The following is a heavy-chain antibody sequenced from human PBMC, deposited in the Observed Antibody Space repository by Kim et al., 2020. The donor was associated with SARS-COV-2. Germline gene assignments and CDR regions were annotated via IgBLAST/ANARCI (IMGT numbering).Heavy chain of an antibody. V-gene: IGHV4-34*01. CDR3: ARGFRRIRDYYDSSGYYLFDY. Sequence: SETLSLTCAVYGGSFSGYYWSWIRQPPGKGLEWIGEINHSGSTNYNPSLKSRVTISVDTSKNQFSLKLSSVTAADTAVYYCARGFRRIRDYYDSSGYYLFDYWGQGTLVTVSS. CDR1: GGSFSGYY. J-gene: IGHJ4*02. CDR2: INHSGST. D-gene: IGHD3-22*01.